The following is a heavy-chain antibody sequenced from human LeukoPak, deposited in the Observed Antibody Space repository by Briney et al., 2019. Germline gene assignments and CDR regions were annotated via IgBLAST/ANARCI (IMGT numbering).Heavy chain of an antibody. CDR2: IDHDGDA. V-gene: IGHV4-34*01. Sequence: SETLSVTCAIHGVPFSNYCWSWIRQSPGRELEWIVDIDHDGDATHNPSLRSRIGTAIDTSKNQFSLRLSSVTAADTAVYYCARAEKVERATLTFNWVRPERRYYSGLDVWGQGSAVIVSS. CDR1: GVPFSNYC. D-gene: IGHD1-14*01. J-gene: IGHJ6*02. CDR3: ARAEKVERATLTFNWVRPERRYYSGLDV.